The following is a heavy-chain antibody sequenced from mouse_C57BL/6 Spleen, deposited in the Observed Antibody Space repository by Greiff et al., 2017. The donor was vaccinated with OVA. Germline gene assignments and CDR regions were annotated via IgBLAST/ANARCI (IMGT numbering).Heavy chain of an antibody. CDR2: IRNKANGYTT. V-gene: IGHV7-3*01. Sequence: EVKLVESGGGLVQPGGSLSLSCAASGFTFTDYYMSWVRQPPGKALEWLGFIRNKANGYTTESSASVKGRFTISRDNSQSILYLQMNALVAEDSATYYCARFRSLGYFDYWGQGTTLTVSS. D-gene: IGHD4-1*01. J-gene: IGHJ2*01. CDR3: ARFRSLGYFDY. CDR1: GFTFTDYY.